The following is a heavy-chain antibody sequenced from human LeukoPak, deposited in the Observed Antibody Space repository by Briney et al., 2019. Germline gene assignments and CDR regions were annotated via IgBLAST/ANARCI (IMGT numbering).Heavy chain of an antibody. CDR2: INPNTGGT. CDR3: AISKYGGFLDY. Sequence: ASVKVSCKASGGTFSSYAISWVRQAPGQGLEWMGWINPNTGGTYYPQNFQGRVSMTTDTSVTTAYMELNGLMSDDAAVYYCAISKYGGFLDYWGQGTLLTVSS. V-gene: IGHV1-2*02. D-gene: IGHD3-10*01. CDR1: GGTFSSYA. J-gene: IGHJ4*02.